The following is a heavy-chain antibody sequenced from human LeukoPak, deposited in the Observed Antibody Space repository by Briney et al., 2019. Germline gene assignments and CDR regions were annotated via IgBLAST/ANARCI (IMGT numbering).Heavy chain of an antibody. CDR2: IFYGGST. Sequence: PSETLSLTCTVSGDSITSSSFYWDWIRQPPGKGREWIGSIFYGGSTYYNPSLRSRFTISVDTSKNQFSLRLSSVTAADTAVYYCASRSTSGSGSYLHWGQGTLVTVSS. V-gene: IGHV4-39*01. CDR1: GDSITSSSFY. D-gene: IGHD3-10*01. CDR3: ASRSTSGSGSYLH. J-gene: IGHJ4*02.